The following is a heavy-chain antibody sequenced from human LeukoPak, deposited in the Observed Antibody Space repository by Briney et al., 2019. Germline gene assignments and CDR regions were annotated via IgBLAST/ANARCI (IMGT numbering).Heavy chain of an antibody. CDR2: IYYSGST. D-gene: IGHD3-10*01. CDR3: ARLRSWSFDY. V-gene: IGHV4-59*01. CDR1: GGSISSYY. J-gene: IGHJ4*02. Sequence: PSETLSLTCTVSGGSISSYYWSWIRQPPGKGLEWIGYIYYSGSTNYNPSLKSRVTISVDTSKNQFSLKLSSVTAADTAVYYCARLRSWSFDYWGQGTLVTVSS.